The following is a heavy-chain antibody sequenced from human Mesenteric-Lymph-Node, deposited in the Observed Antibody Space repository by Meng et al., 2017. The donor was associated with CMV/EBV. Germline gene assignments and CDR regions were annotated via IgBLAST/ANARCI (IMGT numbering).Heavy chain of an antibody. CDR1: GFTFSSYG. Sequence: GESLKISCAASGFTFSSYGMHWVRQAPGKGLEWVANIKQDGSEKYYVDSVKGRFTISRDNAKNSLYLQMNSLRAEDTAVYYCARDHYYDSSGYRWGQGTLVTVSS. CDR2: IKQDGSEK. D-gene: IGHD3-22*01. V-gene: IGHV3-7*01. J-gene: IGHJ4*02. CDR3: ARDHYYDSSGYR.